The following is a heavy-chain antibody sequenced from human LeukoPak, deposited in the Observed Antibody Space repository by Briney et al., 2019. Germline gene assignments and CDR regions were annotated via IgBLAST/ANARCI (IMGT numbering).Heavy chain of an antibody. J-gene: IGHJ4*02. CDR1: GGSMSRPSYS. V-gene: IGHV4-39*01. D-gene: IGHD3-10*01. Sequence: SETLSLTCTVSGGSMSRPSYSWGWIRQPPGKGLEWIGTIYHSGSTYYNPSLKSRVTISVDTSKNQFSLKLSSVTAADTAVYYCARHERGVFDYWGQGTLVTVSS. CDR2: IYHSGST. CDR3: ARHERGVFDY.